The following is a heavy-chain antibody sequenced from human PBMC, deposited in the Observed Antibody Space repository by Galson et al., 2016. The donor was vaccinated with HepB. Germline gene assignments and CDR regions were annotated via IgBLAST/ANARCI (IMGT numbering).Heavy chain of an antibody. J-gene: IGHJ6*02. CDR3: ARCSRSSAYYYYGMDV. CDR1: GGSISTYY. V-gene: IGHV4-59*12. CDR2: IYYSGST. D-gene: IGHD6-6*01. Sequence: SETLSLTCTVSGGSISTYYWHWIRQPPGKGLEWIGYIYYSGSTNSNPSLKSRVTISVDTSKNQFSLKLSSVTAADTAVYYCARCSRSSAYYYYGMDVWGQGTTVIVSS.